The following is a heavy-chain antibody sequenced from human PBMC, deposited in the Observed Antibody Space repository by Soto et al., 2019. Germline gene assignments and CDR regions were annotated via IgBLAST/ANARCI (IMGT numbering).Heavy chain of an antibody. D-gene: IGHD3-3*01. CDR3: ARDPHEIWTSQWIEP. CDR2: ISAYDGKT. J-gene: IGHJ5*02. Sequence: ASVKVSCKTSGYTFNTYGINWVRQAPGQGLELMGWISAYDGKTTYAEKYQGRVTLTTDTSTNTANNELRSLRANKXXXYXXARDPHEIWTSQWIEPWGQXXXXTVS. V-gene: IGHV1-18*01. CDR1: GYTFNTYG.